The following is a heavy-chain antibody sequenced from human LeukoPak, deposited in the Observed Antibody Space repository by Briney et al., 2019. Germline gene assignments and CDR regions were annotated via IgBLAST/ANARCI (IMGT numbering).Heavy chain of an antibody. CDR2: ISPDSNHK. J-gene: IGHJ4*02. CDR3: VRGGYRGFDYEY. CDR1: GFTFSTYS. V-gene: IGHV3-21*01. Sequence: GESLRLSCAASGFTFSTYSMNWLRLAPGKGLEWVSSISPDSNHKYYVDSVKGRFTISRDNAKSSLYLQMNSLRAEDTAVYYCVRGGYRGFDYEYWGQGTLVTVSS. D-gene: IGHD5-12*01.